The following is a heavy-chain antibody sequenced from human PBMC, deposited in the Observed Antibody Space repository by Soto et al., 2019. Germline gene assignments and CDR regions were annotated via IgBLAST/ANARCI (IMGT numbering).Heavy chain of an antibody. Sequence: QVQLQESGPGLVKPSETLSRTCTVSGGSISSYYWSWIRQPPGKGLEWIGYIYYSGSTNYNPSLKSRVTISVDTSKNQFSLKLSSVTAADTAVYYCARGGTYNDFWSGSLNGMDVWGQGTTVTVSS. D-gene: IGHD3-3*01. V-gene: IGHV4-59*01. CDR3: ARGGTYNDFWSGSLNGMDV. CDR1: GGSISSYY. J-gene: IGHJ6*02. CDR2: IYYSGST.